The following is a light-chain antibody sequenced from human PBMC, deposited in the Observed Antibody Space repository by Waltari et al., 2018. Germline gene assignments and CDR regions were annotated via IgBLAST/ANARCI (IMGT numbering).Light chain of an antibody. CDR2: ADD. Sequence: QSVLTQTPSVSEAPRQRVTISWSGSRSNIGNNAVNWYQQVPGKAPKLLVFADDLLPSGVSDRFSGSKSGTSASLGISGLRSEDEGVYFCAAWDDSLKGVLFGGGTKLTVL. CDR1: RSNIGNNA. V-gene: IGLV1-36*01. CDR3: AAWDDSLKGVL. J-gene: IGLJ2*01.